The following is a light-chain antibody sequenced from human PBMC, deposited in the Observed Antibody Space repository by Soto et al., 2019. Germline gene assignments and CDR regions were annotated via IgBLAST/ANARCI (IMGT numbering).Light chain of an antibody. CDR1: QGISSY. V-gene: IGKV1-9*01. Sequence: DIQLTQSPSFLSASVGDRVTITCRASQGISSYLAWYPQKPGKAAKLLIYAASTLQSGVPSRFSDSGSGTEFTLTISSLQPEDFATYYCQYLDSYSTVGQGTRLEIK. CDR3: QYLDSYST. CDR2: AAS. J-gene: IGKJ5*01.